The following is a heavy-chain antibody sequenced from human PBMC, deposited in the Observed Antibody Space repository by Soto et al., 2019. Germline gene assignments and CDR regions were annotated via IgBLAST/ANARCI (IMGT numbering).Heavy chain of an antibody. J-gene: IGHJ5*02. V-gene: IGHV4-61*01. CDR2: IYYNGNT. CDR1: GGSVSSGNYL. CDR3: ARGKGDP. Sequence: QVQLQESGPGLVKPSETLSLTCSVSGGSVSSGNYLWSWIRQPPGKGLEWIAYIYYNGNTKYNPSLKSRVTISIDSSKNQFSLKLTSVTAADTAVYYCARGKGDPWGQGTLVTVSS.